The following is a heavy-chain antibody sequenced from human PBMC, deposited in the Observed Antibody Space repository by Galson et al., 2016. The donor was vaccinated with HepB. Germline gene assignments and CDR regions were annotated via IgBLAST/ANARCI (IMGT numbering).Heavy chain of an antibody. CDR3: ARVPPLERRLY. J-gene: IGHJ4*02. Sequence: AEVKKPGESLKISCRGSGYSFGSYWIGWVRQMPGKGLEWMGIIYPGDFDIRYSPSFQGQVTISVDKSIRTAYLQWSSLTASDTAVYYCARVPPLERRLYWGQGTLVTVSS. D-gene: IGHD1-1*01. CDR2: IYPGDFDI. V-gene: IGHV5-51*01. CDR1: GYSFGSYW.